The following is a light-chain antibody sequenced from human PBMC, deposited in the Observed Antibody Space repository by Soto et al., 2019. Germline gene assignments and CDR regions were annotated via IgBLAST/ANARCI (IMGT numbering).Light chain of an antibody. CDR2: EVN. J-gene: IGLJ1*01. Sequence: QSVLTQPPSASGSPGQSVTISFTGTSSDVGGYHYVSWYQHHPGKAPKLMIFEVNKRPSVVPDRYSGSKFGNTASLTVSGLQAEDEADYYCNSYAGWIYVFGTGTKVTVL. CDR3: NSYAGWIYV. V-gene: IGLV2-8*01. CDR1: SSDVGGYHY.